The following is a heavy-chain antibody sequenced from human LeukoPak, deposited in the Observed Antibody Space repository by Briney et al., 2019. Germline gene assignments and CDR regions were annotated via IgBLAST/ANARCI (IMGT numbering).Heavy chain of an antibody. CDR3: AKDVGRGWDYFDP. CDR1: GFSFSNYG. Sequence: PGRSLRLSCAASGFSFSNYGMHWVRQAPGKGLEWVAVFLYDGSNTYYADSVKGRFTISRDNSKNTLYLQMNSLRAEDTAVYYCAKDVGRGWDYFDPWGQGSLVTVSS. CDR2: FLYDGSNT. J-gene: IGHJ4*02. D-gene: IGHD1-26*01. V-gene: IGHV3-33*06.